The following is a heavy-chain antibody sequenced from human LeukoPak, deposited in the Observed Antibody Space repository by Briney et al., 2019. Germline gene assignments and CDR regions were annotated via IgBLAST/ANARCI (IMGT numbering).Heavy chain of an antibody. D-gene: IGHD3-22*01. J-gene: IGHJ4*02. V-gene: IGHV3-30*04. CDR2: ISYDGSNK. CDR3: ARDTHYYYDSSGYLLP. CDR1: GFTFSSYA. Sequence: GGSLRLSCAASGFTFSSYAMHWVRQAPGKGLEWVAVISYDGSNKYYADSVKGRFTISRGNSKNTLYLQMNSLRAEDTAVYYCARDTHYYYDSSGYLLPWGQGTLVTVSS.